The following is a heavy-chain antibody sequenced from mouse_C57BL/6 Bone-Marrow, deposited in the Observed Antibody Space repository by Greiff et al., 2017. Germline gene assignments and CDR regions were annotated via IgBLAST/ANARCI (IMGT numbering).Heavy chain of an antibody. Sequence: EVQGVESGGGLVQPGGSLKLSCAASGFTFSDYYMYWVRQTPEKRLEWVAYISNGGGSTYYPDTVKGRFTISRDNAKNTLYLQMSRLKSEDTAMYYCASRYEDAMDYWGQGTSVTVSS. CDR1: GFTFSDYY. V-gene: IGHV5-12*01. CDR3: ASRYEDAMDY. J-gene: IGHJ4*01. CDR2: ISNGGGST. D-gene: IGHD2-12*01.